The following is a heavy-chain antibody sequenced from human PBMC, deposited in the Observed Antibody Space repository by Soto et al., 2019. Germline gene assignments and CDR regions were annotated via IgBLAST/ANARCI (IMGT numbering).Heavy chain of an antibody. CDR2: ISYDGSNK. J-gene: IGHJ6*02. V-gene: IGHV3-30*18. D-gene: IGHD4-4*01. CDR3: ANRWVNDYSPIPSDYYYYYGMDV. CDR1: GLTFSSYV. Sequence: QTGGSLRLSCAASGLTFSSYVMHWVRQAPGKGLEWVAVISYDGSNKYYADSVKGRFTISRDNSKNTLYLQMNSLRAEDTAVYYCANRWVNDYSPIPSDYYYYYGMDVWGQGTTVTVSS.